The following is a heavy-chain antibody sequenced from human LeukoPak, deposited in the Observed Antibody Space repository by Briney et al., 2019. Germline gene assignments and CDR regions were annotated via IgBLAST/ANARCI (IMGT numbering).Heavy chain of an antibody. J-gene: IGHJ3*01. CDR2: INPDDSDT. D-gene: IGHD3-22*01. CDR1: GYMFTSYW. Sequence: GESLKISCKGSGYMFTSYWIGWVRQMPGKGLEWMGIINPDDSDTRYGPSFQGHVSISADKSINTAYLKWSSLKASDTAMYFCARPNITYYYDSSGYDGFDVWGQGTMVTVSS. CDR3: ARPNITYYYDSSGYDGFDV. V-gene: IGHV5-51*01.